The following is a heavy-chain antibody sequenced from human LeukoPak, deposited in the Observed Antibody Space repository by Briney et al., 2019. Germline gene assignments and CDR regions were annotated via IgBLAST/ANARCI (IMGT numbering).Heavy chain of an antibody. CDR3: ARGLVQSGYCSGGRCSTSEY. CDR1: GYTFTSYD. V-gene: IGHV1-8*01. CDR2: MNPNSGNT. D-gene: IGHD2-15*01. Sequence: ASVKVSCKASGYTFTSYDINWVRQATGQGLEWMGWMNPNSGNTGYAQKFQGRVTMTRNTSISTAYMELSSLRSEDTAVYYCARGLVQSGYCSGGRCSTSEYWGQGTLVTVSS. J-gene: IGHJ4*02.